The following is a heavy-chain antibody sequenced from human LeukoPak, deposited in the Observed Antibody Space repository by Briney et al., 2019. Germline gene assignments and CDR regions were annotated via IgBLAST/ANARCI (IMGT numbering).Heavy chain of an antibody. D-gene: IGHD5-24*01. CDR3: ARDQGDGYD. J-gene: IGHJ4*02. CDR1: GYTFTTFP. CDR2: ISTYNGNT. Sequence: ASVKVSCKASGYTFTTFPISWVRQAPGQGLEWMGWISTYNGNTNYAQKFQGRVTMTRDTSTSTAYMELRSLRSDDTAVYYCARDQGDGYDWGQGTLVTVSS. V-gene: IGHV1-18*01.